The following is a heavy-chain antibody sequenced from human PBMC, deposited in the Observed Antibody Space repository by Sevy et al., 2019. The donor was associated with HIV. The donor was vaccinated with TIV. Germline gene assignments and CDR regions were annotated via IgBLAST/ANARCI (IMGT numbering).Heavy chain of an antibody. J-gene: IGHJ3*02. D-gene: IGHD5-18*01. CDR1: GGSISSGGYY. Sequence: SETLSLTCIVSGGSISSGGYYWSWIRQHPGKGLEWIGYIYYSGSTYYNPSLKSRVTISVDTSKNQFSLKLSSVTAADTAVYYCAREGYSYGHSDAFDIWGQGTMVTVSS. CDR2: IYYSGST. CDR3: AREGYSYGHSDAFDI. V-gene: IGHV4-31*03.